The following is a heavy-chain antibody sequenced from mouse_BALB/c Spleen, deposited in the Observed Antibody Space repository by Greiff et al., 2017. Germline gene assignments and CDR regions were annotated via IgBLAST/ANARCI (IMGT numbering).Heavy chain of an antibody. J-gene: IGHJ2*01. V-gene: IGHV14-3*02. CDR2: IDPANGNT. CDR1: GFNIKDTY. CDR3: ARRKTGMGYFDY. D-gene: IGHD4-1*01. Sequence: EVKLMESGAELVKPGASVKLSCTASGFNIKDTYMHWVKQRPEQGLEWIGRIDPANGNTKYDPKFQGKATITADTSSNTAYLQLSSLTSEDTAVYYCARRKTGMGYFDYWGQGTTLTVSS.